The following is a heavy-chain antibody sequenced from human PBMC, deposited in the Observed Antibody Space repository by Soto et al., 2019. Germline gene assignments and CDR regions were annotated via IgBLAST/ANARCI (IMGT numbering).Heavy chain of an antibody. V-gene: IGHV3-23*01. D-gene: IGHD2-2*01. CDR2: ISGSGGST. J-gene: IGHJ3*02. Sequence: EVQLLESGGGLVQPGGSLRLSCAASGFTFSSYAMSWVRQAPGKGLEWVSAISGSGGSTYYADSVKGRFTISRDNSKNTLYLQMNSLRAEDTAVYYCAKTAIVVPAAPAEKYAFDIWGQGTIVTVSS. CDR3: AKTAIVVPAAPAEKYAFDI. CDR1: GFTFSSYA.